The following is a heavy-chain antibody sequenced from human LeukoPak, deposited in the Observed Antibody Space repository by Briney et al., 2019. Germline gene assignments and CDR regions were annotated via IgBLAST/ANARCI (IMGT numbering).Heavy chain of an antibody. CDR2: ISAYNGNT. Sequence: ASVKVSCKASGYTFTSYGISWVRQAPGQGLEWMGWISAYNGNTNYAQKLQGRVTMTTDTSTSTAYMVLRSLRSDDTAVYYCARGARRITIFGVPIGDWFDPWGQGTLVTVSS. V-gene: IGHV1-18*01. CDR1: GYTFTSYG. D-gene: IGHD3-3*01. J-gene: IGHJ5*02. CDR3: ARGARRITIFGVPIGDWFDP.